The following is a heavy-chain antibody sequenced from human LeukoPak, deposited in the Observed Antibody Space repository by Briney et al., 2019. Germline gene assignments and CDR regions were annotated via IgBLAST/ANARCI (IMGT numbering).Heavy chain of an antibody. Sequence: VASVKVSCKASGYTFTSYGISWVRQAPGQGLEWMGWISAYNGNTNYAQKLQGRVTMTTDTSTSTAYMELRSLRSDDTAVYYCARSYGSGSFDAFDIWGQGTMVTVSS. CDR3: ARSYGSGSFDAFDI. CDR2: ISAYNGNT. V-gene: IGHV1-18*01. D-gene: IGHD3-10*01. CDR1: GYTFTSYG. J-gene: IGHJ3*02.